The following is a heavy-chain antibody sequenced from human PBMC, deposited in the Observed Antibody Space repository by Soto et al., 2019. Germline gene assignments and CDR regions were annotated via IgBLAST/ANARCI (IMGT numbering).Heavy chain of an antibody. CDR2: IYYSGST. CDR1: GGSISSSSYY. J-gene: IGHJ5*02. Sequence: QLQLQESGPGLVKPSETLSLTCTVSGGSISSSSYYWGWIRQPPGKGLEWIGSIYYSGSTYYNPSLKSRVTISVDTSKNQFSLKLSSVTAADTAVYYCARHDGYGSGSYFNWFDPWGQGTLVTVSS. D-gene: IGHD3-10*01. V-gene: IGHV4-39*01. CDR3: ARHDGYGSGSYFNWFDP.